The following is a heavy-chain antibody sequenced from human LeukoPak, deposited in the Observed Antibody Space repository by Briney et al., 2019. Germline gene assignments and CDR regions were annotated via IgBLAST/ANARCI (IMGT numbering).Heavy chain of an antibody. CDR2: INPNSGGT. D-gene: IGHD3-10*02. CDR1: GYTFTGYY. Sequence: GASVKVSCKASGYTFTGYYMHWVRQAPGQGLEWMGWINPNSGGTNYAQKFQGRVTMTRDTSISTAYMELSRLRSDDTAVYYCASVRLKAVRTSFDPWGQGTLVTVSS. J-gene: IGHJ5*02. CDR3: ASVRLKAVRTSFDP. V-gene: IGHV1-2*02.